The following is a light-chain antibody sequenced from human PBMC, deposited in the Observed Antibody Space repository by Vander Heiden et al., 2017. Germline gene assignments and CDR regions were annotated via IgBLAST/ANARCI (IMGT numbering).Light chain of an antibody. V-gene: IGKV3-11*01. CDR1: QSISSY. Sequence: EIVLTQSPATLSLSPGATTTLSCSASQSISSYLAWYQQKPGQAPRLLIYDAFNRATGIPARFSASGSETDFTLTTSSLEPEDFAVYYCQQGSNRPLAFGGGTMVEIK. CDR3: QQGSNRPLA. J-gene: IGKJ4*01. CDR2: DAF.